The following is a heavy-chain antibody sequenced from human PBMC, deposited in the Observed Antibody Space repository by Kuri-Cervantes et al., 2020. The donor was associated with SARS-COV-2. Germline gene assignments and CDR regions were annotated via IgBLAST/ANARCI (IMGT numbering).Heavy chain of an antibody. CDR2: ISYDGRKE. CDR1: GFIFSNHG. J-gene: IGHJ4*02. V-gene: IGHV3-30*18. CDR3: AKGWTIMDVGYIDY. D-gene: IGHD5-24*01. Sequence: GGSLRLSCEASGFIFSNHGMHWVRQAPGKGLEWVAVISYDGRKEYYADYVKGRFSISRDNSKNTLSMQMSSLRPDDTAVYFCAKGWTIMDVGYIDYWGLGILVTVSS.